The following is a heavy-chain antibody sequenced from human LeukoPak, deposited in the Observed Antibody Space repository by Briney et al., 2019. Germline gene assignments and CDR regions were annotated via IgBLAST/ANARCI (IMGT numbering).Heavy chain of an antibody. D-gene: IGHD1-1*01. Sequence: SETLSLTCAVYGGSFSGYYWSWIRQPPGKGLDWIGEINHSGSTNYNPSLKSRVTISVDTSKNQFSLKLSSVTAADTAVYYCARRRYIRGPDVVNPFDYWGQGTLVTVSS. CDR2: INHSGST. J-gene: IGHJ4*02. V-gene: IGHV4-34*01. CDR3: ARRRYIRGPDVVNPFDY. CDR1: GGSFSGYY.